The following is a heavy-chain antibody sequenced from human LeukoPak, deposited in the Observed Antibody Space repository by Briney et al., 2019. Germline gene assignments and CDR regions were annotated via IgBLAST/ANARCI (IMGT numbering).Heavy chain of an antibody. Sequence: SETLPLTCTVSGGSISSGDYYWSWIRQPPGKGLEWIGYIYYSGSTYYNPSLKSRVTISVDTSKNQFSLKLSSVTAADTAVYYCARESPIARTVTTSGFDPWGQGTLVTVSS. CDR3: ARESPIARTVTTSGFDP. V-gene: IGHV4-30-4*01. CDR1: GGSISSGDYY. J-gene: IGHJ5*02. CDR2: IYYSGST. D-gene: IGHD4-11*01.